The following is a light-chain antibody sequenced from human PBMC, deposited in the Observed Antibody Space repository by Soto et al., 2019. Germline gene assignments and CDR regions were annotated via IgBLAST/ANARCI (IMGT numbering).Light chain of an antibody. J-gene: IGLJ2*01. Sequence: QSVLTQPASVSGSPGQWITISCTGTISDIGAHDLVSWYQHHPGKAPRLMIYGVTNRPSGVSRRFSGSKSGNTASLTISGLQAEDEADYYCSSYTTSTTVEFGGGTQLTVL. V-gene: IGLV2-14*01. CDR2: GVT. CDR3: SSYTTSTTVE. CDR1: ISDIGAHDL.